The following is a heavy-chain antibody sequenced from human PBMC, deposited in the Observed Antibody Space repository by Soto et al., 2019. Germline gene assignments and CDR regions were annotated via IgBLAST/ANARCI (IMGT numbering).Heavy chain of an antibody. V-gene: IGHV3-7*03. CDR2: IKQDGSER. CDR1: GFTFNSFW. D-gene: IGHD6-19*01. J-gene: IGHJ4*02. Sequence: EVQLVESGGGLVQPGGSLRLSCAASGFTFNSFWMTWVRQAPGKGLEWVATIKQDGSERHYVDSVKGRFTISRDNAKNSLFLQMNGLRAEDTAVYYCVGGSGWIFDYWGQGTLVTVSS. CDR3: VGGSGWIFDY.